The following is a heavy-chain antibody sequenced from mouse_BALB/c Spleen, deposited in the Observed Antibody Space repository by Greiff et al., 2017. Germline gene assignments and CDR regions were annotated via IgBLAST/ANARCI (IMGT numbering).Heavy chain of an antibody. V-gene: IGHV2-4-1*01. CDR1: GFSLTSYG. Sequence: QVQLKESGPGLVQPSQSLSITCTVSGFSLTSYGVHWVRQSPGKGLEWLGVIWSGGSTDYNAAFISRLSISKDNSKSQVFFKMNSLQADDTAIYYCARNGGGNWGYAMDYWGQGTSVTVSS. J-gene: IGHJ4*01. D-gene: IGHD4-1*01. CDR3: ARNGGGNWGYAMDY. CDR2: IWSGGST.